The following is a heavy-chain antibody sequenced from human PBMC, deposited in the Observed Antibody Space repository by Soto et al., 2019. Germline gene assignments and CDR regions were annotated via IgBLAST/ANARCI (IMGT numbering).Heavy chain of an antibody. V-gene: IGHV4-34*01. D-gene: IGHD2-15*01. J-gene: IGHJ6*03. CDR2: INHSGST. CDR1: GGSFSGYY. CDR3: ARVRRPGYCSGGSCYFYYYYMDV. Sequence: PSETLSLTCAVYGGSFSGYYWSWIRQPPGKGLEWIGEINHSGSTNYNPSLKSRVTISVDTSKNQFSLKLSSVTAADTAVYYCARVRRPGYCSGGSCYFYYYYMDVWGKGTTVTVSS.